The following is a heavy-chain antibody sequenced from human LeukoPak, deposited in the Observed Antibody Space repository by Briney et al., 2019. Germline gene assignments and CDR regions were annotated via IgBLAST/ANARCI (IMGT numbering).Heavy chain of an antibody. CDR2: IKSKTDGGTT. J-gene: IGHJ4*02. Sequence: TGGSLRLSCAASGFTFSNAWMSWVRQAPGKGLEWVGRIKSKTDGGTTDYAAPVKGRFTISRDDSKNTLYLQMNSLKTEDTAVYYCTTLVVAATRGTDYWGQGTLVTVSS. D-gene: IGHD2-15*01. V-gene: IGHV3-15*01. CDR1: GFTFSNAW. CDR3: TTLVVAATRGTDY.